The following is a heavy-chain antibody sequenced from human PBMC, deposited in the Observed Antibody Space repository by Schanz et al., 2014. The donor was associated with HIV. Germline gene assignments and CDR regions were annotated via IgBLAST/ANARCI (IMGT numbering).Heavy chain of an antibody. CDR2: ISYDGSNK. V-gene: IGHV3-30*18. CDR1: GFTFSSFG. J-gene: IGHJ4*02. CDR3: AKEEQQLGGVGGYHFDY. Sequence: QVRLVASGGGVVQPGRSLRLSCAASGFTFSSFGMHWVRQAPGKGLEWVAVISYDGSNKYYADSVKGRFTISRDISKNTLYLQMNSLRAEDTAVYYCAKEEQQLGGVGGYHFDYWGQGTLVTVSS. D-gene: IGHD6-13*01.